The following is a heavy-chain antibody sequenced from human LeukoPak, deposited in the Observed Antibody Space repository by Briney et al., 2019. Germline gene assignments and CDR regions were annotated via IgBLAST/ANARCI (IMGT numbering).Heavy chain of an antibody. J-gene: IGHJ4*02. CDR2: ISGSGGST. V-gene: IGHV3-23*01. CDR3: AKIHTDLWFGKSYNDY. D-gene: IGHD3-10*01. CDR1: GFTYSSYA. Sequence: GGSLRLSCAASGFTYSSYAMSWVRQAPGKGLEWVSAISGSGGSTYYADSVKGRFTISRDNSKNTLYLQMNSLRAEDTAVYYCAKIHTDLWFGKSYNDYWGQGTLVTVSS.